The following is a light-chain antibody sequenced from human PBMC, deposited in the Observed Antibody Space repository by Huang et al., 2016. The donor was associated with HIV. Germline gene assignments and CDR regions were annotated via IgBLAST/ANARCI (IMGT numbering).Light chain of an antibody. Sequence: IQLTQSPSSLSASVGDRVTITCRASQDISSYLAWYQQKPGKAPKLLIYAASTLESGVPSRFNGSGSGTEFTLTIINLQPEDFATYYCLQLNSYPGTFGPGTNVDV. CDR3: LQLNSYPGT. V-gene: IGKV1-9*01. CDR1: QDISSY. J-gene: IGKJ3*01. CDR2: AAS.